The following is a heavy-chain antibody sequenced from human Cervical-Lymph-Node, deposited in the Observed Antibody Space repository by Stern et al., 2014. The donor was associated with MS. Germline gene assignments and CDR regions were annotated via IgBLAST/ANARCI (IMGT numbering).Heavy chain of an antibody. J-gene: IGHJ4*02. D-gene: IGHD6-13*01. CDR1: GFSFSRYA. V-gene: IGHV3-33*01. CDR2: IWYDGSNP. CDR3: ASAYSSSHSYFDY. Sequence: MQLVESGGGVVQPGRSLRLSCAASGFSFSRYAMHWVRQAPGKGLEWVALIWYDGSNPYYADSVTVRFTISRDNFKNTLYLQMNSRRAEATAVYYCASAYSSSHSYFDYWGQGTLVTVSS.